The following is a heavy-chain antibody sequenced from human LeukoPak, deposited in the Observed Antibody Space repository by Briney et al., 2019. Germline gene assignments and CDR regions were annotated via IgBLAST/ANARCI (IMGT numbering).Heavy chain of an antibody. D-gene: IGHD4-17*01. CDR2: INHSGST. V-gene: IGHV4-34*01. J-gene: IGHJ5*02. CDR3: ARGDYGDYGGNWFDP. Sequence: SETLSLTCAVYGGSFSGYYWTWIRQPPGKGLEWIGEINHSGSTNYKPSLKSRVTISADMSKNQLPLKLSSVTAADTAVYYCARGDYGDYGGNWFDPWGQGTLVTVSS. CDR1: GGSFSGYY.